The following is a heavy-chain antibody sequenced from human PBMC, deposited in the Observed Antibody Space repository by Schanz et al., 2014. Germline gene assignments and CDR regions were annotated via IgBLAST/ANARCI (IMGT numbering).Heavy chain of an antibody. Sequence: QVQLVQSGPEVKKPGASVKVSCKASGYTFTTYGINWVRHTPGQGLEWMGWISAYNGHTNYAQKVQGRVSMTTDTSTSPSYMELRSLRSDDSSFSSCARGVGASTYGPYYFDYWGQGTLVTVSS. J-gene: IGHJ4*02. CDR2: ISAYNGHT. CDR1: GYTFTTYG. D-gene: IGHD1-26*01. CDR3: ARGVGASTYGPYYFDY. V-gene: IGHV1-18*04.